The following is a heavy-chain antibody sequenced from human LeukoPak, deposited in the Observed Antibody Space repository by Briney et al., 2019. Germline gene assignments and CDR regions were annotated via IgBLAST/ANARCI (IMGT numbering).Heavy chain of an antibody. V-gene: IGHV4-34*01. CDR3: ARVPFLRYDFWSGYPVYMDV. CDR1: VGSFSGSN. D-gene: IGHD3-3*01. J-gene: IGHJ6*03. Sequence: SETLCLTSADHVGSFSGSNWCSIRQPPRKGLGWMAEINHSGSTNYNPSLKSRVTISVDTSKNQFSLKLSSVTAADTAVYYCARVPFLRYDFWSGYPVYMDVWGKGTTVTVSS. CDR2: INHSGST.